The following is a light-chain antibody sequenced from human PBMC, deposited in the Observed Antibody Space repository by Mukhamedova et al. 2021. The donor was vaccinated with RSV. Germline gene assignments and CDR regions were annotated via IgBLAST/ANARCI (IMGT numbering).Light chain of an antibody. J-gene: IGKJ2*01. V-gene: IGKV1-6*01. Sequence: GRAPKLLIYAISKLQSGVSSRFSGSGSGRDFTLTISSLQPEDSATYYCLQDSSYPYTFGQGTKLQI. CDR3: LQDSSYPYT. CDR2: AIS.